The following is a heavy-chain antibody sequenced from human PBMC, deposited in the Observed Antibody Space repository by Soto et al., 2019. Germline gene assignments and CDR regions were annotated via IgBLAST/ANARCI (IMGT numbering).Heavy chain of an antibody. Sequence: SETLSLTCTVSGGSISSYYWSWIRQPPRKGLEWIGYIYYSWSTNYNPSLKSRVTISVDTSKNQFSLKLSPVTAADTAVYYCARGITIFGVVYYYGMDVWGQGTTVTVSS. CDR2: IYYSWST. CDR3: ARGITIFGVVYYYGMDV. V-gene: IGHV4-59*01. D-gene: IGHD3-3*01. J-gene: IGHJ6*02. CDR1: GGSISSYY.